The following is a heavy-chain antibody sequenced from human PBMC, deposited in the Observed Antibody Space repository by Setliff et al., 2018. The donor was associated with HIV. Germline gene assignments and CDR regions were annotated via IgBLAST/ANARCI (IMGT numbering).Heavy chain of an antibody. CDR3: VRDASPDYDSGGHSAGGH. CDR1: GFIFNTYS. D-gene: IGHD3-22*01. V-gene: IGHV3-48*01. CDR2: IGGSGSAI. J-gene: IGHJ4*02. Sequence: GESLKISCAVSGFIFNTYSMNWVRQAPGEGLEWVSYIGGSGSAIYYADSVKGRFTISRDNAKNSLYLQLNSLRAEDTAVYYCVRDASPDYDSGGHSAGGHWGRGTLVTVSS.